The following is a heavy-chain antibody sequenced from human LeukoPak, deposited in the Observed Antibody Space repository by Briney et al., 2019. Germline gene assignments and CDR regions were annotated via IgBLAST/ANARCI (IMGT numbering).Heavy chain of an antibody. CDR2: INSSSSTI. J-gene: IGHJ4*02. V-gene: IGHV3-48*01. Sequence: PGGSLRLSCAASGFTFSSYSMNWVRQAPGKGLEWVSYINSSSSTIYYADSVKGRFTISRDNAKNSLYLQMNSLRAEDTAVYYCARDLYSSSWSFDYWGQGTLVTVSS. CDR3: ARDLYSSSWSFDY. CDR1: GFTFSSYS. D-gene: IGHD6-13*01.